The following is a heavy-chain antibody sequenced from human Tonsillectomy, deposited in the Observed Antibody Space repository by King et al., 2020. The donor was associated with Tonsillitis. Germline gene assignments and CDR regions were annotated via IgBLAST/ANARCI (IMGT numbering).Heavy chain of an antibody. D-gene: IGHD5-12*01. CDR2: IYHSGST. Sequence: QLQESGPGLVKPSETLSLTCAVSGYSISSGYYWGWIRQPPGKGLEWIGSIYHSGSTYYNPSLKSRVTISVDTSKNQFSLKLSSVTAADTAVYYCARVNRLKGSYFDYWGQGTLVTVSS. J-gene: IGHJ4*02. CDR3: ARVNRLKGSYFDY. CDR1: GYSISSGYY. V-gene: IGHV4-38-2*01.